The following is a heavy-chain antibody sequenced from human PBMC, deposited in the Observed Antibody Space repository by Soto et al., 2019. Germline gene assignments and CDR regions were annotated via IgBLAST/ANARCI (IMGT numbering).Heavy chain of an antibody. V-gene: IGHV3-23*01. CDR3: AKDLGTSRYLYRCYYGMDV. CDR1: GFTFRSYA. D-gene: IGHD2-2*01. CDR2: ISGSGGST. J-gene: IGHJ6*02. Sequence: PVESLRLSCAASGFTFRSYAMSWVRQAPGKGLEWVSAISGSGGSTYYADSVKGRFTISRDNSKNTLYLQMNSLRAEDTAVYYCAKDLGTSRYLYRCYYGMDVWGQGTTVTVSS.